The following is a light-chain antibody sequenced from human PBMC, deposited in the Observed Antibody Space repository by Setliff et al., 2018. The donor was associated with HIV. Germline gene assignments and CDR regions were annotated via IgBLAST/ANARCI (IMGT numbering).Light chain of an antibody. J-gene: IGLJ1*01. CDR3: AAWDDSLNVV. CDR2: SNN. V-gene: IGLV1-44*01. Sequence: QSALTQPPSASGTPGQRVTMSCSGSSSNIGSNTVNWYQQLPGTAPKLLIYSNNQRPSGVPDRFSGSKSGTSASLAISGLQSEDEADYYCAAWDDSLNVVFGTGTKVTVL. CDR1: SSNIGSNT.